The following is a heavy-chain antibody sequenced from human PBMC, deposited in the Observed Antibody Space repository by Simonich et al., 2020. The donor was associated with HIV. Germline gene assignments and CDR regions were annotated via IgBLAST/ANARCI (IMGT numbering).Heavy chain of an antibody. D-gene: IGHD1-7*01. V-gene: IGHV1-2*02. J-gene: IGHJ3*02. CDR1: GYTFTGQY. Sequence: QVQLVQSGAEVKKPGASVKVSCKASGYTFTGQYMHWVRQAPGQGVEWMGWMHPNSGGTNYAQKCQGRVTVTRDTSISTAYMELSRLRSDDTAVYYCARGPHITGNTYDAFDIWGQGTMVTVSS. CDR2: MHPNSGGT. CDR3: ARGPHITGNTYDAFDI.